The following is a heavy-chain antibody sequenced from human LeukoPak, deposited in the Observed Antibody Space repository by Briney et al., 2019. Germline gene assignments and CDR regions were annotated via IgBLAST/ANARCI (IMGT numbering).Heavy chain of an antibody. V-gene: IGHV3-20*04. J-gene: IGHJ6*03. CDR1: GFTFDDYG. Sequence: GGSLRLSCAASGFTFDDYGMSWVRQAPGKGLEWVSGINWNGGSTGYADSVKGRFTISRDNAKNSLYLQMNSLRAEDTALYYCAREKYYYDSSGYYWQAYMDVWGKGTTVTVSS. CDR2: INWNGGST. CDR3: AREKYYYDSSGYYWQAYMDV. D-gene: IGHD3-22*01.